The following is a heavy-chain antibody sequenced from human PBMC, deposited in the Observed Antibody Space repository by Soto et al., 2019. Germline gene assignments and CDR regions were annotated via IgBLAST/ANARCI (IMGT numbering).Heavy chain of an antibody. Sequence: EVQLLQSGGGLVQPGGSLRLSCVVSGFTFSGYAMSWVRQAPGMGLEWVSGIGGSGAASGYAESVKGRFTISRDNTKNTLYLQMTSLRDEDTAVYYCAKVEGRGYNYGYSDYWGQGTVVIVSS. D-gene: IGHD5-18*01. CDR1: GFTFSGYA. J-gene: IGHJ4*02. CDR3: AKVEGRGYNYGYSDY. V-gene: IGHV3-23*01. CDR2: IGGSGAAS.